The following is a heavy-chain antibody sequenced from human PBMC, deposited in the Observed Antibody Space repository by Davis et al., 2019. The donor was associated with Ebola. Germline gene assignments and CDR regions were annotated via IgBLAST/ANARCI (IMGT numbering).Heavy chain of an antibody. CDR2: IYYSGST. J-gene: IGHJ4*02. V-gene: IGHV4-39*07. Sequence: SETLSLTCTVSGGSISSSSYYWGWIRQPPGKGLEWIGSIYYSGSTNYNPSLKSRVTISVDTSKNQFSLKLTAVTAADTAVYFCARGRLDSGGYYYDYWGQGTLVTVSS. CDR1: GGSISSSSYY. CDR3: ARGRLDSGGYYYDY. D-gene: IGHD3-22*01.